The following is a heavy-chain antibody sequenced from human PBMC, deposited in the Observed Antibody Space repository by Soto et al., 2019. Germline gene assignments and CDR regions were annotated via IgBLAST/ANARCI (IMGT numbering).Heavy chain of an antibody. Sequence: PGGSLRLSCAASGFSFSTYPMVWVRQAPGKRLEAVSSISGSGGKTYYKDSVKGRFTISRDNSKNTVDLQMNSLRPEDTAVYYCAKILSTVTTYYYGMDVCGQGTTVTVSS. CDR2: ISGSGGKT. CDR1: GFSFSTYP. V-gene: IGHV3-23*01. CDR3: AKILSTVTTYYYGMDV. D-gene: IGHD4-17*01. J-gene: IGHJ6*02.